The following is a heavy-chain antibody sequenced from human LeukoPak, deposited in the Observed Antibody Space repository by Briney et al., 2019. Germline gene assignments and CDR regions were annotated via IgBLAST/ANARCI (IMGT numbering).Heavy chain of an antibody. V-gene: IGHV3-23*01. CDR1: GFTLRSYV. Sequence: GGSLRLSCVASGFTLRSYVMNWVRQTPGKGLEWVSSISGSGDSTFYADSVKGRFSISRDNAKNSLYLQMNSLRAEDTAVYYCARYPLSIAASDYWGQGTLVTVSS. D-gene: IGHD6-6*01. J-gene: IGHJ4*02. CDR2: ISGSGDST. CDR3: ARYPLSIAASDY.